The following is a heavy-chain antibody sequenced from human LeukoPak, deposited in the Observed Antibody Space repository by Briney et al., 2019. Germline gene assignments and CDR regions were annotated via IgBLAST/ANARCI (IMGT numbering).Heavy chain of an antibody. D-gene: IGHD2-15*01. Sequence: GGSLRLSCAASGFTFSSYAISWVRQAPGKGLEWVSAISISGGSTYYAVSVKGRFTISRDNSKNTLYLQMNSLRAEDTAHYYCAKGAGSEAFDIWGQGTMVTVSS. CDR1: GFTFSSYA. CDR2: ISISGGST. CDR3: AKGAGSEAFDI. J-gene: IGHJ3*02. V-gene: IGHV3-23*01.